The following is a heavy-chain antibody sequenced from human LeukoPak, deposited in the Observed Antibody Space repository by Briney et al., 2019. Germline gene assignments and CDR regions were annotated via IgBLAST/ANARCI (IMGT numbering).Heavy chain of an antibody. J-gene: IGHJ6*02. V-gene: IGHV3-21*01. CDR3: ARVETYYYDSSGYYYYYYGMDV. Sequence: GGSLRLSCAASGFTFSSYSMNWVRQAPGKGLEWVSSISSSSSYIYYADSVKGRFTISRDNAKNSLYLQMNSLRAEDTAVYYCARVETYYYDSSGYYYYYYGMDVWGQGTTATVSS. CDR2: ISSSSSYI. D-gene: IGHD3-22*01. CDR1: GFTFSSYS.